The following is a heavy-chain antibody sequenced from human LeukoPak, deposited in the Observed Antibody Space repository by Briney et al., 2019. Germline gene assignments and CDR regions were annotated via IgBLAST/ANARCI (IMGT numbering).Heavy chain of an antibody. CDR2: INYSGST. V-gene: IGHV4-59*08. CDR1: GGSIGNYS. CDR3: ARMRGV. Sequence: SETLSLTCTVSGGSIGNYSWSWIRQPPGKGLEWIGYINYSGSTKYNPSVKSRVTISIDMSKRQFSLRLSSVTAADTAVYYCARMRGVWGQGTLVTVSS. D-gene: IGHD3-10*01. J-gene: IGHJ4*02.